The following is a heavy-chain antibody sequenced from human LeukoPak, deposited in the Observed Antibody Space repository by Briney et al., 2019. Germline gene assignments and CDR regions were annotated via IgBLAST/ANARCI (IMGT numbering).Heavy chain of an antibody. D-gene: IGHD5-18*01. V-gene: IGHV3-74*01. CDR1: GFTFSRYW. CDR3: ARVGYTYGYVDVDY. J-gene: IGHJ4*02. Sequence: GGSLRHSCAASGFTFSRYWMHWVRQAPGEGLMWVSRINGDGTDTTYADSVRGRFTISRDNAENTLYLQMNNLRAEDTAVYYCARVGYTYGYVDVDYWGQGTLVTVSS. CDR2: INGDGTDT.